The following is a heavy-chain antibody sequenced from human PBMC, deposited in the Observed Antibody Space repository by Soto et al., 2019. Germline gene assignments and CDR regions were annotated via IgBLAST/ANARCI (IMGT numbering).Heavy chain of an antibody. CDR2: ISGSGTGT. V-gene: IGHV3-23*01. D-gene: IGHD5-18*01. CDR3: AKEGGGGAAMVTSYFDY. Sequence: GGSLRLSCAASGITFNNYALNWVRQAPGKGLEWVSGISGSGTGTYYADSVKGRFTISRDNSKSTVYLHMNSLRADDTAIYYCAKEGGGGAAMVTSYFDYWGQGTLVNVSS. J-gene: IGHJ4*02. CDR1: GITFNNYA.